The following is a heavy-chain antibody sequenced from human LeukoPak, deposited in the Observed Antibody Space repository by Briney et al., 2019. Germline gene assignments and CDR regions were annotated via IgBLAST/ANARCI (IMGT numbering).Heavy chain of an antibody. CDR2: ISAYNGNT. J-gene: IGHJ6*03. V-gene: IGHV1-18*01. CDR3: ARVRVGFGELSSYYYYMDV. Sequence: ASVKVSCKASGYTFTSYGISWVRQAPGQGLEGMGWISAYNGNTNYAQKLQGRVTMTTDTSTSTAYMELRSLRCDDTAVYYCARVRVGFGELSSYYYYMDVWGKGTTVTVSS. CDR1: GYTFTSYG. D-gene: IGHD3-10*01.